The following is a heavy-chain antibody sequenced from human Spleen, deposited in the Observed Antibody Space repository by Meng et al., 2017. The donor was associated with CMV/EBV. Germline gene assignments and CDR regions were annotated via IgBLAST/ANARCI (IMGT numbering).Heavy chain of an antibody. D-gene: IGHD3-16*01. V-gene: IGHV1-8*03. CDR2: MNPNSGNT. J-gene: IGHJ4*02. CDR3: SRNGGGLDY. CDR1: GYTFSTSG. Sequence: ASVKVSCKASGYTFSTSGITWVRQATGQGLEWVGWMNPNSGNTAYAQKFQGRVTLTRNTAISTAYMELSSLRSEDTAVYFCSRNGGGLDYWGQGTLVTVSS.